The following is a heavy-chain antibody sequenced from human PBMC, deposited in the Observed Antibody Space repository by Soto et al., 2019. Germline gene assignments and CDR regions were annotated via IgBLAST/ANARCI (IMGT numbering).Heavy chain of an antibody. D-gene: IGHD4-17*01. CDR2: ISGSGGST. V-gene: IGHV3-23*01. CDR3: AKDYGCNENFDY. CDR1: GFTFSSYA. Sequence: EVQLLEAGGGLVQPGGSLRLSCAASGFTFSSYAMSWVRQAPGKGLEWVSAISGSGGSTYYADSVKGRFTISRDNSKNTLYLQMNSLRAEDTAVYYCAKDYGCNENFDYWGQGTLVTVSS. J-gene: IGHJ4*02.